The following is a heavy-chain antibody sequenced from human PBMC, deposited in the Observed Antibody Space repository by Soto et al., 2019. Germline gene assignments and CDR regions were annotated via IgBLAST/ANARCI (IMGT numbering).Heavy chain of an antibody. CDR3: AKVLIAAAATGNFFFDY. D-gene: IGHD6-25*01. CDR2: ISYDGNNK. J-gene: IGHJ4*02. Sequence: GGSLRLSCAASGFTFSSYGMHWVRQAPGKGLEWVAVISYDGNNKYYADSVKGRFTISRDNSKNTLYLQMNSLRDEDMAVYYCAKVLIAAAATGNFFFDYWGQGA. V-gene: IGHV3-30*18. CDR1: GFTFSSYG.